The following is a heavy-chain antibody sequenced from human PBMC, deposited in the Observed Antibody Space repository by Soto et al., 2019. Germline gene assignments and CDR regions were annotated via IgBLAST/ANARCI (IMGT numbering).Heavy chain of an antibody. J-gene: IGHJ4*02. CDR2: IYNSGTT. V-gene: IGHV4-30-4*01. CDR3: ARGPSADKVDF. Sequence: QGQLQESGPGLVKPSQTLSLTCTVSGGSINRGGYFWSWIRQTPGKGLEWIGHIYNSGTTYTNPSLNSRATISGDTSPNQFSLNLKSVTAADTAVYYCARGPSADKVDFWGQGTLVTVSS. D-gene: IGHD3-3*01. CDR1: GGSINRGGYF.